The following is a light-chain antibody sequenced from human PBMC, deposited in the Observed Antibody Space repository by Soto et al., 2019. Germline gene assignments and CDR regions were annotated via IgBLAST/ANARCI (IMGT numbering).Light chain of an antibody. J-gene: IGKJ4*01. CDR2: DAS. CDR1: QDISFY. Sequence: DIQMTQSPPSLSASVGDRVTITCQASQDISFYLNWYQQKPVKAPKLLIYDASNLASGVPSRFGGSGSATHFSLTISSLQPEDFAMYFCQQYDTLPLTFGGGTHVQIK. CDR3: QQYDTLPLT. V-gene: IGKV1-33*01.